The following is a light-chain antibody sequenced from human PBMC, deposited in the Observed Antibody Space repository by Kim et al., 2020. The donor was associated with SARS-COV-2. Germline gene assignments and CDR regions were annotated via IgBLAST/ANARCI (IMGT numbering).Light chain of an antibody. J-gene: IGKJ4*01. CDR1: QSVNNY. V-gene: IGKV3-11*01. CDR2: DAS. Sequence: PGDRATLSCRASQSVNNYLAWYQQKPGQPPRLLIFDASNRASGVPARFSGSGSGTDFTLTISSLQPEDFVVYYCQQRSNWPRLTFGGGTKV. CDR3: QQRSNWPRLT.